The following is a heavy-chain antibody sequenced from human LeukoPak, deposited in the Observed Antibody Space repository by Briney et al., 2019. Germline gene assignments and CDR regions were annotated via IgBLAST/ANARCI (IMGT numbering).Heavy chain of an antibody. CDR1: GGSISSYY. CDR3: ARGKPDILTADP. CDR2: IYYSGST. V-gene: IGHV4-59*01. Sequence: PSETLSLTCTVSGGSISSYYWSWIRQPPGKGLEWIGYIYYSGSTNYNPSLKSRVTISVDTSKNQFSLKLSSVTAADTAVYYCARGKPDILTADPWGQGTLVTGSS. D-gene: IGHD3-9*01. J-gene: IGHJ5*02.